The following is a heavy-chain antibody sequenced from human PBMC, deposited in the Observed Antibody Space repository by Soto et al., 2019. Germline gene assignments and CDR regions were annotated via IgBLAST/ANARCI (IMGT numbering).Heavy chain of an antibody. CDR3: ARGRYVDY. V-gene: IGHV1-18*01. J-gene: IGHJ4*02. Sequence: QVHLVQSGAEVKKPGASVKVSCKASGYTFTSYGITWVRQATGQGLEWMGWISAHNGNTDYAQKLQGRVIVTRDTSTSTAFMELRSLRSDDTALYYCARGRYVDYWGQGALVTVSS. CDR1: GYTFTSYG. D-gene: IGHD1-1*01. CDR2: ISAHNGNT.